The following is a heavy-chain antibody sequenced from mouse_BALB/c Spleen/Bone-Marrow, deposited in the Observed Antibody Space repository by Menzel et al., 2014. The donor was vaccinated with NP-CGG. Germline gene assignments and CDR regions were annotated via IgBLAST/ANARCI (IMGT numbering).Heavy chain of an antibody. CDR3: ARSGYGYYAMDY. Sequence: VKLVESGAELMKPGASVKISCKATGYTFSNYWIEWIKQRPGHGLEWIGEILPGGGSTKYNEKFKDKATFTADTSSKTAYMQLSSLTSEDSAVYYCARSGYGYYAMDYWGQGTSVTVSS. CDR2: ILPGGGST. V-gene: IGHV1-9*01. J-gene: IGHJ4*01. D-gene: IGHD2-2*01. CDR1: GYTFSNYW.